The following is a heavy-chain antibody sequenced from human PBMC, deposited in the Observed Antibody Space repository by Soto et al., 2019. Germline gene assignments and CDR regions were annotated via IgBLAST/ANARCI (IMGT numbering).Heavy chain of an antibody. V-gene: IGHV4-31*03. CDR3: ARGDYNSSLGPLLLDS. Sequence: SETLSLTCTVSGVSIKTGTYYWSWIRQHPGKGLEWIAYIYSSGSTYHKPALKRRLTMSLDTSKNQFSLRLSSLTAAHTAVYYCARGDYNSSLGPLLLDSWAQGTLVTVSS. J-gene: IGHJ4*02. CDR2: IYSSGST. CDR1: GVSIKTGTYY. D-gene: IGHD6-6*01.